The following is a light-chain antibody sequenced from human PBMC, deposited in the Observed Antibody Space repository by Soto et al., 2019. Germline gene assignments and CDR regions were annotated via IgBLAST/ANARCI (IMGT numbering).Light chain of an antibody. V-gene: IGLV2-23*01. CDR1: SSDVGSYNL. CDR3: CSYAGSSTRYV. J-gene: IGLJ1*01. CDR2: EDS. Sequence: QSALTQPASVSGSPGQSITISCTGTSSDVGSYNLVSWYQQHPGKAPKLMIYEDSKRPSGVSDRFSGSKSGNTASLTISGLQAEDEADYYCCSYAGSSTRYVFGTGTKLTVL.